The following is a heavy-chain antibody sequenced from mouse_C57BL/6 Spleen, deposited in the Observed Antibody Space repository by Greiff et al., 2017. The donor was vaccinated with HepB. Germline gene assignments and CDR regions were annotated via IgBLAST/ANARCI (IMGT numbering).Heavy chain of an antibody. D-gene: IGHD2-1*01. CDR2: IDPETGGT. CDR1: GYTFTDYE. J-gene: IGHJ2*01. Sequence: VQLQQSGAELVRPGASVTLSCKASGYTFTDYEMHWVKQTPVHGLEWIGAIDPETGGTAYNQKFKGKAILTADKSSSTAYMELRSLTSEDSAVYYCTREDYYVNSYYFDYWGQGTTLTVSS. CDR3: TREDYYVNSYYFDY. V-gene: IGHV1-15*01.